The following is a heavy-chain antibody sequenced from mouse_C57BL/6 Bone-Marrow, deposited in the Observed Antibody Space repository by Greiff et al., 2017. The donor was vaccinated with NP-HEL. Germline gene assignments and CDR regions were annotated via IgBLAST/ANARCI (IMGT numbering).Heavy chain of an antibody. CDR3: ARAYYCSSFYYFDY. J-gene: IGHJ2*01. CDR2: INPSNGGT. Sequence: VKLVESGTELVKPGASVKLSCKASGYTFTSYWMHWVKQRPGQGLEWIGNINPSNGGTNYNEKFKSKATLTVDKSSSTAYMQLSSLTSEDSAVYYCARAYYCSSFYYFDYWGQGTTLTVSS. CDR1: GYTFTSYW. D-gene: IGHD1-1*01. V-gene: IGHV1-53*01.